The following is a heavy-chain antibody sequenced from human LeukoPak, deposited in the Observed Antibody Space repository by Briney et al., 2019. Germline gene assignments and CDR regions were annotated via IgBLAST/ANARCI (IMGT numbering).Heavy chain of an antibody. CDR1: GFTFRNYW. V-gene: IGHV3-74*01. CDR2: INSDGSST. D-gene: IGHD5-18*01. CDR3: AKEWGDGGYSYGSPPFDY. Sequence: PGGSLRLSCAASGFTFRNYWMHWVRQAPGKGLVWVSRINSDGSSTIYADSVKGRFTISRDNAKNSLYLQMNSLRAEDTAVYYCAKEWGDGGYSYGSPPFDYWGQGTLVTVSS. J-gene: IGHJ4*02.